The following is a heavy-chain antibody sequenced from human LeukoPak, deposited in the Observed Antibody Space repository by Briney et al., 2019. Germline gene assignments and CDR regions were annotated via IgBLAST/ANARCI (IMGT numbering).Heavy chain of an antibody. V-gene: IGHV1-8*03. Sequence: GVSVKVSCKASGYTFTTYDINWVRQATGQGLEWMGWMNPNSGYTGYAQKFQGRVTITRVTSISTAYMELSSLRSEDTAVYYCARVAGSIDYWGQGTLVTVSS. CDR3: ARVAGSIDY. D-gene: IGHD6-19*01. CDR2: MNPNSGYT. J-gene: IGHJ4*02. CDR1: GYTFTTYD.